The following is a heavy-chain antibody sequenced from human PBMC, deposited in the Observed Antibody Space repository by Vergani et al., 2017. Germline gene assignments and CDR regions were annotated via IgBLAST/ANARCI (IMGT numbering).Heavy chain of an antibody. CDR3: AKRFRGCGSAS. V-gene: IGHV3-30*02. CDR2: IQFDGSNQ. Sequence: QVQLVESGGGVVQRGGSLRLSCATSGFTLSNYDMQWISQGPGKGLEFVAFIQFDGSNQYYADSVKGRFTLSRDFSKNTLYLQMNSLRTDDTAPYYCAKRFRGCGSASWGEGAQVIVSS. CDR1: GFTLSNYD. J-gene: IGHJ5*02. D-gene: IGHD2-21*01.